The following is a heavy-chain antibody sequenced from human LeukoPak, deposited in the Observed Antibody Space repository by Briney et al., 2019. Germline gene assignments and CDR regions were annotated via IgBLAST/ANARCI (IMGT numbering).Heavy chain of an antibody. J-gene: IGHJ5*02. D-gene: IGHD7-27*01. CDR3: ARTTGDWFDP. CDR1: GASITTYY. Sequence: PSETLSLTCTVSGASITTYYWSWIRQPPGKGLEWIGYIYYSGTTNYNPSLKSRVTISVDTSKNQFSLKLSSVTAADTAVYYCARTTGDWFDPWGQGTLVTVSS. CDR2: IYYSGTT. V-gene: IGHV4-59*01.